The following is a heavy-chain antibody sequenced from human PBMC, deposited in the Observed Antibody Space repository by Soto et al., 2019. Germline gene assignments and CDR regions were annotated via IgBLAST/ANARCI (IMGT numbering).Heavy chain of an antibody. CDR1: ASTFTGYT. CDR3: ARGTVTSGRWFGP. V-gene: IGHV1-18*04. CDR2: ISTFNGNT. J-gene: IGHJ5*02. D-gene: IGHD4-17*01. Sequence: QVHLVQSGTEVKEPGASVKVSCKASASTFTGYTINWVRHAPGQGLEWMGWISTFNGNTKYAGNFEGRVTMTTHTSTPTAYMELTSVTFDDTAVYFCARGTVTSGRWFGPWGQGTLVSVSS.